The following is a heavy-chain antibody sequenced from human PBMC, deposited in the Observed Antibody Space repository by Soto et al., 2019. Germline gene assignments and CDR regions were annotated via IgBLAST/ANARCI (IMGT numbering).Heavy chain of an antibody. V-gene: IGHV1-3*01. D-gene: IGHD2-15*01. J-gene: IGHJ5*02. CDR1: GYTFTTYP. CDR2: INPANGDR. Sequence: GASVKVSCKASGYTFTTYPIHWVRQAPGQGLEWMGWINPANGDRDFLQKFQGRVTITRDTSASTAYMELSSLTSEGTAVYYCARHRLTLNPDIVVVVAATPNCFAPWGQGTLVTVSS. CDR3: ARHRLTLNPDIVVVVAATPNCFAP.